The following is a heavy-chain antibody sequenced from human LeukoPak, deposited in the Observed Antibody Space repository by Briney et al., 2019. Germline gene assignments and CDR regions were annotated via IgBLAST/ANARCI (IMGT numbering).Heavy chain of an antibody. J-gene: IGHJ4*02. D-gene: IGHD3-22*01. Sequence: PGGSLRLSCAASGFTFSSYAMSWVRQAPGKGLEWVSAISGSGGSTYYADSVKGRFTISRDNSKNTLYLQMNSLRAEDTAVYYCAKDAGYYDSSGYSSDYWGQGTLVTVSS. V-gene: IGHV3-23*01. CDR1: GFTFSSYA. CDR2: ISGSGGST. CDR3: AKDAGYYDSSGYSSDY.